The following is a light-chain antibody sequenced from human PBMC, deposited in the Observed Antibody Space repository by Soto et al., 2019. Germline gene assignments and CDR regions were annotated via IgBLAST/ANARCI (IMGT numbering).Light chain of an antibody. Sequence: IQMTQSTSPLSASVGYRVTITCRATHTIITYLNWYQQKPGKAPKLLIYGASSLQSGVPSRFSGSGSGTDFTLTISSLQPEDFGTYYCQQSFSTPRTFAQRTKVAI. CDR2: GAS. V-gene: IGKV1-39*01. CDR3: QQSFSTPRT. CDR1: HTIITY. J-gene: IGKJ1*01.